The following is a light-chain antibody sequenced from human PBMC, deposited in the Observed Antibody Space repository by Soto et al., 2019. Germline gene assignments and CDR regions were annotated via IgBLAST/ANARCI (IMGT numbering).Light chain of an antibody. CDR3: QHYYGTSPIT. CDR1: QSVSSR. V-gene: IGKV3-20*01. J-gene: IGKJ5*01. CDR2: GAS. Sequence: VLTQSPGTLSLSPGERATLSCRASQSVSSRLAWYQHKSGQAPRLLISGASSRATGIPGRFSGSGSGTDFTLTISRLEPEDFALYYCQHYYGTSPITFGQGTRLEIK.